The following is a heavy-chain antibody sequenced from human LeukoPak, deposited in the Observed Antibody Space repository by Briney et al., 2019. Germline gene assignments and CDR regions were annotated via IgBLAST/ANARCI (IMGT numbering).Heavy chain of an antibody. Sequence: ASVKVSCKASGYXFTSYYMHWVRQAPGQGLEWMGVINPSGGSTSCAQKFQGRVTMTRDTSISTAYMDLSGLRSDDTALYYCARGLGWDSGTYLGAWGQGTLVTVSS. J-gene: IGHJ5*02. CDR2: INPSGGST. CDR3: ARGLGWDSGTYLGA. CDR1: GYXFTSYY. D-gene: IGHD1-26*01. V-gene: IGHV1-46*01.